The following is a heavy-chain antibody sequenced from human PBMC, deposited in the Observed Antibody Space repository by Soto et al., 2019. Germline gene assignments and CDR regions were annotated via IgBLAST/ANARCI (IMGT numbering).Heavy chain of an antibody. CDR1: GGTFSSYA. Sequence: ASVKVSCKASGGTFSSYAISWVRQAPGQGLEWMGGIIPIFGTANYAQKFQGRVTITADESTSTAYMELSSLRSEDTAVYYCARDSDWTAYVGWFDPWGQGTLVSVPQ. CDR2: IIPIFGTA. V-gene: IGHV1-69*13. J-gene: IGHJ5*02. CDR3: ARDSDWTAYVGWFDP. D-gene: IGHD3-9*01.